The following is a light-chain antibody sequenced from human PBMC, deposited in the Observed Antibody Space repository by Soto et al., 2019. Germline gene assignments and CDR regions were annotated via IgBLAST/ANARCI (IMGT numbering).Light chain of an antibody. V-gene: IGKV3-11*01. CDR3: LHRNNWPPRFT. CDR1: QRISNS. Sequence: DIVLTQSPATLSLSPGERATLSCGASQRISNSLAWSQHKPGQAPRLLIFGASNRAAGIPARFSGSGSETDFALTISGLEPEDFAVYYCLHRNNWPPRFTFGPGTAVEVK. J-gene: IGKJ3*01. CDR2: GAS.